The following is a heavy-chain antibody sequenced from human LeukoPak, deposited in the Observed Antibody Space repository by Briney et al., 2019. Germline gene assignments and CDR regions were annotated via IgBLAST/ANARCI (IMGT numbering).Heavy chain of an antibody. Sequence: GGSLRLSCAASGFTVRTNYMSWVRQAPGKGLEWVSVLYSGGNTYYADSVKGRFTISRDDSKNTLYLQMNSLRAGDTAVYYCTRALPYSSQGIDWGQGTLITV. J-gene: IGHJ4*02. V-gene: IGHV3-66*01. CDR1: GFTVRTNY. CDR3: TRALPYSSQGID. CDR2: LYSGGNT. D-gene: IGHD2-21*01.